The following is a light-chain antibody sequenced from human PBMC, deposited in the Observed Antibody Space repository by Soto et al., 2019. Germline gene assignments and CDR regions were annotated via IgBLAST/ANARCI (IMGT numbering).Light chain of an antibody. CDR2: DVS. V-gene: IGLV2-11*01. J-gene: IGLJ1*01. CDR1: SSDVGGYNY. CDR3: CSYAGSYTL. Sequence: QSVLTQPRSVSGSPGQSVTISCTGTSSDVGGYNYVSWYQQHPGKAPKLMIYDVSKRPSGVPDRFSGSKSGNTASLTISGLQAEDEADYYCCSYAGSYTLFGTGTKSPS.